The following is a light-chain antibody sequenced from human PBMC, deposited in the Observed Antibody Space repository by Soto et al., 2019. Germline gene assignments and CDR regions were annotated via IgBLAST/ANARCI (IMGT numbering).Light chain of an antibody. J-gene: IGKJ1*01. CDR3: QHYNRYSEA. CDR2: KAS. CDR1: QTISSW. Sequence: DIQMTQSPSTLSGSVGDRVTITCRASQTISSWLSWYQQKPGKAPKLLIYKASTLKSGVPSRFSSSGSGTEFTLTISSLQPDDFATYYCQHYNRYSEAFGQGNKVELK. V-gene: IGKV1-5*03.